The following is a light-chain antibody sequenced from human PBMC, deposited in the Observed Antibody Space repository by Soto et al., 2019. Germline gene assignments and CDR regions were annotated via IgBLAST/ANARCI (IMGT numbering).Light chain of an antibody. CDR3: QKHNGAPLT. J-gene: IGKJ4*01. CDR2: TSS. Sequence: GDRVTITCRASQTISTWMAWYQQKPGKVPKLLIYTSSTLQSGVPSRFSGSGSGTDFTLTISSLQPEDVATYYCQKHNGAPLTFGGGTKGDIK. CDR1: QTISTW. V-gene: IGKV1-27*01.